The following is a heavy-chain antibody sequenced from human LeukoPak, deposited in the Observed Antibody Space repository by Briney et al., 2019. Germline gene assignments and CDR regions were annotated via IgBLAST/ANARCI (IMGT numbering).Heavy chain of an antibody. J-gene: IGHJ6*03. CDR3: ARRMVRGVIIYMDV. CDR1: GDSISTSKSY. V-gene: IGHV4-39*07. D-gene: IGHD3-10*01. Sequence: SDTLSLTCTVSGDSISTSKSYWGWIRQPPLKGLEWIGSIYYTGNTYYNASLKSRVTISVDTSKNQFSLKLSSVTAADTAVYYCARRMVRGVIIYMDVWGKGTTVTISS. CDR2: IYYTGNT.